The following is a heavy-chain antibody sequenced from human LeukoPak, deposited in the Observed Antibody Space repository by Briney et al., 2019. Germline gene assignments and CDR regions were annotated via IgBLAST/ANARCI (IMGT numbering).Heavy chain of an antibody. V-gene: IGHV3-73*01. CDR3: TRTDEYSYGYF. CDR1: GFTFSGSA. CDR2: IRSKANSYAT. J-gene: IGHJ4*02. Sequence: GGSLRLSCAASGFTFSGSAMHWVRQASGKGLEWVGRIRSKANSYATAYAASVKGRFTISRDDSKNTAYLQMNSLKTEDTAVYYCTRTDEYSYGYFWGQGTLVTVSS. D-gene: IGHD5-18*01.